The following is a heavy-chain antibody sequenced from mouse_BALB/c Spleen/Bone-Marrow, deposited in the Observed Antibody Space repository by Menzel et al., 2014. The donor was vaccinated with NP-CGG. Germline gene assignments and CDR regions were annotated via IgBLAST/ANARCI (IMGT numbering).Heavy chain of an antibody. D-gene: IGHD2-1*01. CDR1: GYSFTSYN. V-gene: IGHV1S135*01. CDR2: IDPYYGGT. CDR3: PRDLPPFRSRDY. J-gene: IGHJ4*01. Sequence: EVQLQECGPELEKPGAWVKLSCQASGYSFTSYNMNWVKQSNGKSLEWIGSIDPYYGGTSYNQKFKGKATLTVDKSSSTAFMQLKNLTSDDSAVYYDPRDLPPFRSRDYWGPGTTVTVSS.